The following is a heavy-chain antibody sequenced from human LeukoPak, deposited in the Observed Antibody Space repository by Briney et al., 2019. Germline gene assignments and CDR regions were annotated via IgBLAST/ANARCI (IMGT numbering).Heavy chain of an antibody. V-gene: IGHV4-59*01. D-gene: IGHD3-10*01. CDR3: ARVEFYGSGAVYAFDI. J-gene: IGHJ3*02. CDR1: GGSISSYY. CDR2: IYYSGST. Sequence: PSETLSLTCTVSGGSISSYYWSWIRQPPGKGLEWIGYIYYSGSTNYNPSLKSRVTISVDTSKNQFSLKLSSVTAADTAVYYCARVEFYGSGAVYAFDIWGQGTMVTVSS.